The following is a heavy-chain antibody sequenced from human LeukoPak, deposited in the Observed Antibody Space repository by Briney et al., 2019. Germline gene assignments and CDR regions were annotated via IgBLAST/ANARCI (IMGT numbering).Heavy chain of an antibody. CDR3: ATKMNTIFGVVPLDY. D-gene: IGHD3-3*01. CDR1: GYTLTELS. Sequence: ASVKVSCKVSGYTLTELSMHWVRQSPGKGLEWVGGFDPEDGETIYAQKFQGRVTMTEDTSTDTAYMELSSLRSEDTAVYYCATKMNTIFGVVPLDYWGQGTLVTVSS. CDR2: FDPEDGET. V-gene: IGHV1-24*01. J-gene: IGHJ4*02.